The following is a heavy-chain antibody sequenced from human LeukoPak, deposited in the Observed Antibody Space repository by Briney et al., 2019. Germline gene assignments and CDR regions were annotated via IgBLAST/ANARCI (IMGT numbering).Heavy chain of an antibody. J-gene: IGHJ4*02. D-gene: IGHD6-19*01. CDR2: IYHSGST. V-gene: IGHV4-38-2*02. CDR1: GDSISGFY. Sequence: SETLSLTCTVSGDSISGFYWSWIRQPPGKGLEWIGSIYHSGSTYYNPSLKSRVTISVDTSKNQFSLKLSSVTAADTAVYYCARAGYSSGWAPDYWGQGTLVTVSS. CDR3: ARAGYSSGWAPDY.